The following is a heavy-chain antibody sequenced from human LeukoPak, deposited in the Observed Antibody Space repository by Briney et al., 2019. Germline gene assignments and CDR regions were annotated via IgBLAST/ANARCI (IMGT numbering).Heavy chain of an antibody. CDR2: IYYSGST. V-gene: IGHV4-30-4*08. CDR3: ARSPKWAAAARDWFDP. CDR1: GGSIISGDYY. D-gene: IGHD6-13*01. Sequence: SQTLSLTCTVSGGSIISGDYYWSWIRQPPGKGLEWIGYIYYSGSTYYNPSLKSRVTISVDTSKNQFSLKLSSVTAADTAVYYCARSPKWAAAARDWFDPWGQGTLVTVSS. J-gene: IGHJ5*02.